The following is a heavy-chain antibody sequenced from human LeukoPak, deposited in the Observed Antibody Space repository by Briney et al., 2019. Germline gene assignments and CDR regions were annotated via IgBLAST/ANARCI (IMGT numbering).Heavy chain of an antibody. CDR1: GFTFSSYW. CDR3: ATAVGGNYYRLGY. CDR2: INIEGSNT. D-gene: IGHD1-26*01. V-gene: IGHV3-74*01. Sequence: GGSLRLSCAASGFTFSSYWMHWVRQGPGKGLVWVSHINIEGSNTDYADSVKGRFTISRDNAKNTLYLQMNSLRADDTAAYYCATAVGGNYYRLGYWGQGTLVTVSS. J-gene: IGHJ4*02.